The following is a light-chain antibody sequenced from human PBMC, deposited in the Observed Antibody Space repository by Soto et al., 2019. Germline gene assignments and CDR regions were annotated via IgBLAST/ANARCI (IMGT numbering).Light chain of an antibody. V-gene: IGLV1-40*01. CDR1: NSNLGAGYD. CDR2: CNR. J-gene: IGLJ3*02. Sequence: QSVLTQPPSVSXXPGQRVTISCTGNNSNLGAGYDVHWYQQLPGAAPNLVIFCNRNRPSGVPERFSGSKSGTSASLAITGLQAEDEADYYCQAYDYSLTAFVFGGGTKLTVL. CDR3: QAYDYSLTAFV.